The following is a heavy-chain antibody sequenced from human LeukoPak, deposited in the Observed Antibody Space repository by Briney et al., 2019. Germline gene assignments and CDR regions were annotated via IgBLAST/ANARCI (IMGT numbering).Heavy chain of an antibody. CDR1: GGSISSSSYY. Sequence: PSETLSLTCTVSGGSISSSSYYWGWIRQPPGKGLEWIGSIYYSGSTYYNPSLKSRVTISVDTSKNQFSLKLSSVTAADTAVYYCARQKHANPIWLDYFDYWGQGTLVTVSS. J-gene: IGHJ4*02. CDR3: ARQKHANPIWLDYFDY. D-gene: IGHD3-10*01. V-gene: IGHV4-39*01. CDR2: IYYSGST.